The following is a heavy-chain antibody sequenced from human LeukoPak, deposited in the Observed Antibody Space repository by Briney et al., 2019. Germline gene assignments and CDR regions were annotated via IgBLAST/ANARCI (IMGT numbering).Heavy chain of an antibody. CDR3: AREGISSDAFDI. V-gene: IGHV3-30-3*01. J-gene: IGHJ3*02. D-gene: IGHD6-6*01. CDR2: ISYDGSNK. Sequence: GGSLRLSCAASGFTFSSYAMHWVRQAPGKGLEWVAVISYDGSNKYYADSVKGRFTISRDNSKNTLYLQMNSLRAEDTAVYYRAREGISSDAFDIWGQGTMVTVSS. CDR1: GFTFSSYA.